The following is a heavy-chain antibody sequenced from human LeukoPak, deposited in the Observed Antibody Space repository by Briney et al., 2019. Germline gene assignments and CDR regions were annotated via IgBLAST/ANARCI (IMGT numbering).Heavy chain of an antibody. CDR1: GDSISSGGYY. J-gene: IGHJ5*02. V-gene: IGHV4-31*03. CDR2: IYYRGNT. CDR3: AGRQGYCSSTSCSNWFDP. Sequence: PSQTLSLTCNVSGDSISSGGYYWNWIRHHPGKSMEWIGYIYYRGNTYYHPSLKRRVTISVDTSKNQFSLKLSSVTAADTAVYYWAGRQGYCSSTSCSNWFDPWGQGTLVTVSS. D-gene: IGHD2-2*01.